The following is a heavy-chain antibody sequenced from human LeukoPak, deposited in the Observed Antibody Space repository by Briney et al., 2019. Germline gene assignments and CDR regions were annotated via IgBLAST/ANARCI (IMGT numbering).Heavy chain of an antibody. Sequence: SETLSLTCTVSGGSISSSSYYWGWIRQPPGKGLEWIGSIYYSGSTYYNPSLKSRVTISVDTSKNQFSLKLSSVTAADTAVYYCARPPPSQPRIDAFDIWGQGTMVTVSS. CDR3: ARPPPSQPRIDAFDI. J-gene: IGHJ3*02. CDR2: IYYSGST. V-gene: IGHV4-39*01. CDR1: GGSISSSSYY. D-gene: IGHD2-2*01.